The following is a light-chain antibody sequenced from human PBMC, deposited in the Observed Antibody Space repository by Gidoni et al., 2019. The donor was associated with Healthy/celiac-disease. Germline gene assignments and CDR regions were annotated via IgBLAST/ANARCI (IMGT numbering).Light chain of an antibody. V-gene: IGKV3-20*01. CDR3: QQYGSSPRT. CDR2: GAS. Sequence: PGERATLSCRASQSVSSSYLAWYQQKPGQAPRLLIYGASSRATGIPDRFSGSGSGTDFTLTISRPEPEDFAVYYCQQYGSSPRTFGQGTKVEIK. CDR1: QSVSSSY. J-gene: IGKJ1*01.